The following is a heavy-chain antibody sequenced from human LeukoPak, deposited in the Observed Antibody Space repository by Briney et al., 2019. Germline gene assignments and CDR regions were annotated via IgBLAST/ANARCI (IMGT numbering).Heavy chain of an antibody. CDR3: ARSVVVPAAIGREWFDP. CDR2: IYYSGST. D-gene: IGHD2-2*01. Sequence: PSETLSLTCTVSGGSISSYYWSWIRQPPGKGLEWLGYIYYSGSTNCNPSLKSRVTISVDRSKNQFSLKLSSVTAADTAVYYCARSVVVPAAIGREWFDPWGQGTLVTVSS. CDR1: GGSISSYY. J-gene: IGHJ5*02. V-gene: IGHV4-59*12.